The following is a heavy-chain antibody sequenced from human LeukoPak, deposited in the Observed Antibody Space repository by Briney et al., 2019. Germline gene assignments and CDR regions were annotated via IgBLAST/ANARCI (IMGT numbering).Heavy chain of an antibody. D-gene: IGHD3-10*01. CDR1: VYTFTGYY. J-gene: IGHJ6*03. V-gene: IGHV1-2*02. CDR3: ARGGSGRDYYYYYMGV. Sequence: ASVKVSCKASVYTFTGYYMHWVRQAPGQGLEWMGWINPNSGGTNYAQKFQGRVTMTRDTSISTAYMELSRLRSDDTAVYYCARGGSGRDYYYYYMGVWGKGTTVTVSS. CDR2: INPNSGGT.